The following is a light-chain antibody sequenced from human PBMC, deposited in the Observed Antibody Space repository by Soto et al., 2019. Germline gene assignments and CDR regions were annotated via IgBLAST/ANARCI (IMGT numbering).Light chain of an antibody. CDR3: QHRANWPPGAS. V-gene: IGKV3-11*01. J-gene: IGKJ4*01. CDR2: GAS. CDR1: QSVSTN. Sequence: EIVLTQSPAALYLSPGERVILSCWASQSVSTNLAWYQHKPGQAPRLLIYGASKRVTGIPARFSGSGSGTDLTLTISSLEFEDFATYYCQHRANWPPGASFGGGTKVAI.